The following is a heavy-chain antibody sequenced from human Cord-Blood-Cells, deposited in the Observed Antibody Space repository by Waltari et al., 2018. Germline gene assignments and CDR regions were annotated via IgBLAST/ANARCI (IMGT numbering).Heavy chain of an antibody. J-gene: IGHJ6*03. CDR2: INHSGSP. V-gene: IGHV4-34*01. CDR1: GGSFSGYY. D-gene: IGHD3-3*01. Sequence: QVQLQQWGAGLLKPSETLSLTCAVYGGSFSGYYWRWIHQPPGKGLEWIGEINHSGSPNYNPSLKSRVTISVDTSKNQFSLKLSSVTAADTAVYYCARVYNDFWSGYYYYMDVWGKGTTVTVSS. CDR3: ARVYNDFWSGYYYYMDV.